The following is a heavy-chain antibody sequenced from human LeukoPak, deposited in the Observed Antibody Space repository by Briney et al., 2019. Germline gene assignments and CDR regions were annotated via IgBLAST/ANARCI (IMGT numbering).Heavy chain of an antibody. CDR1: GGTFNNFA. CDR2: TIRVSGTT. D-gene: IGHD2-15*01. V-gene: IGHV1-69*13. Sequence: ASVKVSCKVSGGTFNNFALSWVRQAPGQGLEWVGGTIRVSGTTKYAQNLQGRVKVTADGSTSTAYMEMSSLRSEDTAVYYCAKGAFLVVVAATRQNWFDPWGQGTLVTVSS. J-gene: IGHJ5*02. CDR3: AKGAFLVVVAATRQNWFDP.